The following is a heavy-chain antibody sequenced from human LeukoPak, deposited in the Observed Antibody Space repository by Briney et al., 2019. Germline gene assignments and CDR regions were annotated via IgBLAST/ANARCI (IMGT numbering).Heavy chain of an antibody. Sequence: GGSLRLSCAASGFTFRSYSMNWVRQAPGKGLEWVSSISSSSTYIYYADSVKGRFIISRDNSKNTLYLQMNSLRAEDTAVYYCAKLGIWWPPAGSGYWGQGTLVTVSS. CDR1: GFTFRSYS. D-gene: IGHD5-12*01. J-gene: IGHJ4*02. V-gene: IGHV3-21*04. CDR2: ISSSSTYI. CDR3: AKLGIWWPPAGSGY.